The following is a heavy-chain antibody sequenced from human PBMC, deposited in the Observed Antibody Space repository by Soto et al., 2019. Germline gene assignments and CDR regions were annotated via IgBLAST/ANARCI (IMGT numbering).Heavy chain of an antibody. D-gene: IGHD6-13*01. CDR2: ISGSGGST. Sequence: EVQLLESGGGLVQPGGSLRLSCAASGFTFSSQAMSWVRQAPGKGLEWVSTISGSGGSTYYADSVKGRFTISRDNSKNTLYLKMNSLRVEETALYYCAKDPWAAAAAWFDPWGQGTLVTVSS. CDR3: AKDPWAAAAAWFDP. V-gene: IGHV3-23*01. CDR1: GFTFSSQA. J-gene: IGHJ5*02.